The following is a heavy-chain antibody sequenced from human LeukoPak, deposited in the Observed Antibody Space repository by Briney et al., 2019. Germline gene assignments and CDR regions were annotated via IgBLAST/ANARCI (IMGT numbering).Heavy chain of an antibody. CDR1: GGSISSYY. Sequence: SETLSLTCTVSGGSISSYYWSWIRQPPGKGLEWIGYIYYSGSTNYNPSLKSRVTISVDTSKNQFSLKLSSVTAADTAVYYCARHDGYKLAFEIWGQGTMVTVSS. V-gene: IGHV4-59*08. CDR3: ARHDGYKLAFEI. D-gene: IGHD5-12*01. CDR2: IYYSGST. J-gene: IGHJ3*02.